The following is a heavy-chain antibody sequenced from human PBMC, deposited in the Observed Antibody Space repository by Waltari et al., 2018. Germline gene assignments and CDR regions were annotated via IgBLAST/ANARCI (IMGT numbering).Heavy chain of an antibody. Sequence: QVQLQESGPGLVKPSGTLSLTCAVSGGSITNTPWWWSWVRPPPGKGLEWIGEIYHSGSTNYNPSLKSRLTISIDKSKNQFSLKLSSVTAADTAVYYCARRSGIQGVPAPDIWGQGTMVTVSS. V-gene: IGHV4-4*02. D-gene: IGHD2-15*01. J-gene: IGHJ3*02. CDR1: GGSITNTPW. CDR2: IYHSGST. CDR3: ARRSGIQGVPAPDI.